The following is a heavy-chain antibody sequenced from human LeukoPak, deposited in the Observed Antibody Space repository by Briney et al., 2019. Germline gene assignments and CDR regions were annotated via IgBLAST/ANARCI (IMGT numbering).Heavy chain of an antibody. CDR1: GYTFTGYY. J-gene: IGHJ5*02. CDR2: IIPIFGTA. CDR3: ARPVDSSGYYYAQT. V-gene: IGHV1-69*06. Sequence: ASVKVSCKASGYTFTGYYMHWVRQAPGQGLEWMGGIIPIFGTANYAQKFQGRVTITADKSTSTAYMELSSLRSEDTAVYYCARPVDSSGYYYAQTWGQGTLVTVSS. D-gene: IGHD3-22*01.